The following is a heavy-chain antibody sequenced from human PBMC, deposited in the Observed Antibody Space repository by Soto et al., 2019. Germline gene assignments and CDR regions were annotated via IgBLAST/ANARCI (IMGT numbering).Heavy chain of an antibody. CDR2: INPSGGST. J-gene: IGHJ4*02. V-gene: IGHV1-46*01. Sequence: ASVKVSCKASGYTFTSYYMHWVRQAPGQGLEWMGIINPSGGSTSYAQKFQGRVTMTRDTPTSTVYMELSSLRSEDTAVYYCATTPPYYYDSSGSLDYWGQGTLVTVSS. CDR3: ATTPPYYYDSSGSLDY. CDR1: GYTFTSYY. D-gene: IGHD3-22*01.